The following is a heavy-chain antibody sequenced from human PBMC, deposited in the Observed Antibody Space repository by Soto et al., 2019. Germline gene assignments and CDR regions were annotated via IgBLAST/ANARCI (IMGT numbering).Heavy chain of an antibody. CDR1: GFTFSSYA. V-gene: IGHV3-23*01. CDR3: ARDLTSSGRSTYLGY. D-gene: IGHD6-19*01. J-gene: IGHJ4*02. Sequence: EVQLLESGGVLVQPGGSLRLSCAASGFTFSSYALSWVRQAPGKGLEWVSGISGDGATTHYTDSVKGRFTISRDSSTNTLYLQMNSLRAEDSAVYYCARDLTSSGRSTYLGYWGQGTLVTVSS. CDR2: ISGDGATT.